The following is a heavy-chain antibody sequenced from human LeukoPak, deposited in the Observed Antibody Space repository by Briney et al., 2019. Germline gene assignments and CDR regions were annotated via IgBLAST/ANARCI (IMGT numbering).Heavy chain of an antibody. CDR2: IYYSGST. Sequence: SETLSLTCTVPGGSISSYYWSWIRQPPGKGLEWIGYIYYSGSTNYNPSLKSRVTISVDTSKNQFSLKLSSVTAADTAVYYCARDGYDSSGYFDYWGQGTLVTVSS. V-gene: IGHV4-59*01. J-gene: IGHJ4*02. CDR1: GGSISSYY. CDR3: ARDGYDSSGYFDY. D-gene: IGHD3-22*01.